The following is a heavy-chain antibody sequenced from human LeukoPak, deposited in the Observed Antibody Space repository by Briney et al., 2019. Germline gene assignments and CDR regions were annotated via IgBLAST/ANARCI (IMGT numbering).Heavy chain of an antibody. Sequence: PGGSLRLSCAASGFTFSNYWMHWVRQAPGRGLEWVANIKEDGSEKNYVDSVKGRFTISRDNAKNSVYLLLNSLTPEDTAVYYCARDLRAGGTWSYGVYFDLWGRGTLVTVSS. V-gene: IGHV3-7*01. CDR1: GFTFSNYW. CDR2: IKEDGSEK. D-gene: IGHD4-17*01. CDR3: ARDLRAGGTWSYGVYFDL. J-gene: IGHJ2*01.